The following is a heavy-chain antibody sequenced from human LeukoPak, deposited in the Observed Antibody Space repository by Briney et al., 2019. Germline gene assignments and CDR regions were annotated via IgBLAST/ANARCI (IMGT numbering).Heavy chain of an antibody. Sequence: GASVKVSCKASGYTFTSYGINWVRQAPGQGLEWMGWISAYNGNTDYAQKFQGRVTMTTDTSTSTAYMEVRSLRSDDTAVYYCARAYSGSYYYYWGQGTLVTVSS. CDR2: ISAYNGNT. V-gene: IGHV1-18*01. J-gene: IGHJ4*02. CDR3: ARAYSGSYYYY. CDR1: GYTFTSYG. D-gene: IGHD1-26*01.